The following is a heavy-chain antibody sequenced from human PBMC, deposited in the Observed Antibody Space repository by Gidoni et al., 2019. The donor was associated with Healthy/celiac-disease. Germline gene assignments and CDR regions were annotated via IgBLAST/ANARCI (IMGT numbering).Heavy chain of an antibody. D-gene: IGHD3-3*01. CDR1: GYTFTSYG. V-gene: IGHV1-18*01. CDR3: ARVRFLEWLRDPGGDY. CDR2: ISAYKGNT. J-gene: IGHJ4*02. Sequence: QVHLMQSGAEVNQPGAPVEVSCKASGYTFTSYGISWVRQAPGHGREWMGWISAYKGNTNYAQNLKVRVTMTTDTSTSTANMELRRLIADDTAVYYCARVRFLEWLRDPGGDYWGQGTLVNVSS.